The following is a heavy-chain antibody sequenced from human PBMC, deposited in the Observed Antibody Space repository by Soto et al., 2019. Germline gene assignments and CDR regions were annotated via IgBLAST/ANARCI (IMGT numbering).Heavy chain of an antibody. CDR1: GGSFSGYY. CDR2: INHSGST. V-gene: IGHV4-34*01. Sequence: SETLSLTCAVYGGSFSGYYWSWIRQPPGKGLEWIGEINHSGSTTYNPSLESRVTISEDTSKSQFSLKLISVTAADAAVYYCARGLPGLGYCSSNNCPHGYPYYFDYWGQGNLVTVS. CDR3: ARGLPGLGYCSSNNCPHGYPYYFDY. D-gene: IGHD2-2*01. J-gene: IGHJ4*01.